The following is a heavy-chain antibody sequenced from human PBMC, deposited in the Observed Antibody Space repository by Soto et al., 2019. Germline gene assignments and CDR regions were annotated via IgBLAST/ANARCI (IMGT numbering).Heavy chain of an antibody. CDR1: GFTYSTYT. V-gene: IGHV3-7*03. Sequence: PGGSLRLSCVASGFTYSTYTMHWVRQAPGKGLEWVAKIKQDGSEKYYVDSVKGRFTISRDNAKNSLYLQMNSLRSEDTAVYYCARHVPAAGYYYGMDVWGQGTTVTVS. J-gene: IGHJ6*02. CDR2: IKQDGSEK. D-gene: IGHD2-2*01. CDR3: ARHVPAAGYYYGMDV.